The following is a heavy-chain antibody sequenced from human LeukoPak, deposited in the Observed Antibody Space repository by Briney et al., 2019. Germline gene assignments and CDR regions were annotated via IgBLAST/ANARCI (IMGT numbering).Heavy chain of an antibody. V-gene: IGHV7-4-1*02. CDR2: INTNTGNP. D-gene: IGHD2-8*01. Sequence: ASVKVSCKASGYTFTGYYMHWVRQAPGQGLEWMGWINTNTGNPTYAQGFTGRFVFSLDTSVSTAYLQISSLKAEDTAVYYCARETYLFWYMQRLVSVIHDAFDIWGQGTMVTVSS. J-gene: IGHJ3*02. CDR3: ARETYLFWYMQRLVSVIHDAFDI. CDR1: GYTFTGYY.